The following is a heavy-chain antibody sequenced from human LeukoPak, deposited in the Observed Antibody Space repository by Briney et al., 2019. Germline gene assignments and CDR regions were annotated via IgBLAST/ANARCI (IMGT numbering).Heavy chain of an antibody. Sequence: GGSLRLSCAASGFTFSAYAMSWVRQAPGKGLEWVSAISGSGGNTYYADSLKGRFTISRDNSKNTLYLQMDSLRAEDTAVYYCAKDAGTVVVVTFDSWGQGTLVTVSS. V-gene: IGHV3-23*01. CDR3: AKDAGTVVVVTFDS. CDR1: GFTFSAYA. D-gene: IGHD2-15*01. J-gene: IGHJ4*02. CDR2: ISGSGGNT.